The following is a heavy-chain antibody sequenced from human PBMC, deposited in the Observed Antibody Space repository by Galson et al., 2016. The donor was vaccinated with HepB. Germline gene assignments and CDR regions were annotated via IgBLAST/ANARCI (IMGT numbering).Heavy chain of an antibody. CDR3: AKDLWVRQQLAYYFDY. CDR2: IKQDGSEK. J-gene: IGHJ4*02. CDR1: GFSFSNYW. Sequence: SLRLSCAASGFSFSNYWMSWVRQAPGKGLEWVANIKQDGSEKNYVDSVKGRFTISRDNTKNSLYLQMTSLRAEDTAVYYCAKDLWVRQQLAYYFDYWGQGTLVTVSS. V-gene: IGHV3-7*03. D-gene: IGHD6-13*01.